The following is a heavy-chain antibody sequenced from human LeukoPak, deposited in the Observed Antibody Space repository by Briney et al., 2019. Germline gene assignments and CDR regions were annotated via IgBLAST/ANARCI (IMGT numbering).Heavy chain of an antibody. V-gene: IGHV4-61*08. CDR1: GGSVSSGGYY. CDR3: ARDRGWATVTSTYWYFDL. J-gene: IGHJ2*01. Sequence: SETLSLTCTVSGGSVSSGGYYWSWIRQPPGKGLEWVGYIYNSGSTNYNPSLTSRVSISVDTSKNQFSLKLTSVTAADTAVYYCARDRGWATVTSTYWYFDLWGRGTLVTVSS. D-gene: IGHD4-17*01. CDR2: IYNSGST.